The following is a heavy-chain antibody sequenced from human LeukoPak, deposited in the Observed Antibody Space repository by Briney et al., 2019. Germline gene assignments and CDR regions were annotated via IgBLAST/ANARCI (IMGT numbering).Heavy chain of an antibody. V-gene: IGHV4-4*07. D-gene: IGHD5-12*01. J-gene: IGHJ4*02. Sequence: PSETLSLTCTVSGASMDSYYWSWIRQPAGRGLEWIGRIYTSGRMYGSGSTNYNPSLKSRVTMSADTSKNQFSLNLSSVTAADTAVYYCARGYSGYDCIFDYWGQGTLVTVSS. CDR1: GASMDSYY. CDR2: IYTSGRMYGSGST. CDR3: ARGYSGYDCIFDY.